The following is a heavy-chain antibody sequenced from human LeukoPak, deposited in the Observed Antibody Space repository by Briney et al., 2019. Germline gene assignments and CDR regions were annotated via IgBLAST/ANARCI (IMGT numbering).Heavy chain of an antibody. D-gene: IGHD2-21*02. CDR1: GGSISSQY. Sequence: SDTLSLTCTVSGGSISSQYWNWIRQPAGKGLEWIGRIYSSGSTIYNPSLKSRVTMSVDTSKNQFSLELSSVTAADTAVYYCARGYVYGDFPWGQGTLVSVSS. CDR2: IYSSGST. CDR3: ARGYVYGDFP. J-gene: IGHJ5*02. V-gene: IGHV4-4*07.